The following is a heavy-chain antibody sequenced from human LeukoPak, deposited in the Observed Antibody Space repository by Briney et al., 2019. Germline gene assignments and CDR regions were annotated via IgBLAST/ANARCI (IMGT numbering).Heavy chain of an antibody. CDR3: AAGSYLGQFDS. CDR1: GYTFTSYG. V-gene: IGHV1-69*05. J-gene: IGHJ5*01. D-gene: IGHD3-10*01. Sequence: SVTVSCKASGYTFTSYGISWVRQAPGQGLEWMGGIIPIFGTANYAQKFQGRVTITTDKSTSTAYMELSSLRSEDTAVYYCAAGSYLGQFDSWGQGTLVTVSS. CDR2: IIPIFGTA.